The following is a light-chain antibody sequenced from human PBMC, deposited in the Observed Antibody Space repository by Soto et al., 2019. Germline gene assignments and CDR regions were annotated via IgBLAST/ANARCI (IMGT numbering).Light chain of an antibody. V-gene: IGLV1-40*01. CDR3: QSYDSSLSGSVV. CDR2: GNS. CDR1: SSNIGAGYD. J-gene: IGLJ2*01. Sequence: QSVLTQPPSVSGAPGQTVTISCTGSSSNIGAGYDVHWYQQLPGTAPKLLIYGNSNRPSGVPDRFSGSKSGTSASLSITGLEAEDEADSYCQSYDSSLSGSVVFGGGTKLTVL.